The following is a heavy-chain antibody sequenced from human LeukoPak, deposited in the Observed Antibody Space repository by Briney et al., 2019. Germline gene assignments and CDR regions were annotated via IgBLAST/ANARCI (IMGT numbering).Heavy chain of an antibody. V-gene: IGHV4-39*01. CDR2: GFYSGSA. CDR3: ARLRGAMTPVTSDFDY. Sequence: SETLSLTCTVSGGSISGSNYYWAWVRQPPGKGLEWVGSGFYSGSAYSNPPLKSRVTISVDTSRNQFSLNLSSVTAADTAVYYCARLRGAMTPVTSDFDYWGQGTLVTVSS. J-gene: IGHJ4*02. CDR1: GGSISGSNYY. D-gene: IGHD4-17*01.